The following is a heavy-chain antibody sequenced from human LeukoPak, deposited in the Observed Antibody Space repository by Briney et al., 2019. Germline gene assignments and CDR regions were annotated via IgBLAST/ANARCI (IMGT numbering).Heavy chain of an antibody. CDR3: AREGWLQSQTTFEF. V-gene: IGHV3-48*03. J-gene: IGHJ4*02. CDR1: DFTFSSYE. Sequence: GGSLRLSCAATDFTFSSYEMNWVRQAPGKGLEWVSYISITGNTIYYADSVKGRFTISRDNAENSLYLQMNSLRAEDTAVYYCAREGWLQSQTTFEFWAQGTLVTVSS. D-gene: IGHD5-24*01. CDR2: ISITGNTI.